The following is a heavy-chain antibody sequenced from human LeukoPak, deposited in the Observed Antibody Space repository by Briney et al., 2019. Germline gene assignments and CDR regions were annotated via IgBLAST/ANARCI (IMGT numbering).Heavy chain of an antibody. CDR1: GFTLSSDW. Sequence: GGSLRLSCAGSGFTLSSDWVHWVRQVPGKGLVWVARNSRESDGSGTNYADSVKGRFSIPRDRATNTVHLQMNSLRAEDTAVYYCAKDTVASSFDHWGQGTLVTVSS. J-gene: IGHJ4*02. CDR2: NSRESDGSGT. V-gene: IGHV3-74*01. CDR3: AKDTVASSFDH. D-gene: IGHD5-12*01.